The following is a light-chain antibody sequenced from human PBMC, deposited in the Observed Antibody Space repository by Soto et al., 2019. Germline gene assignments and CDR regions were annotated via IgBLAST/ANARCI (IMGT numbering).Light chain of an antibody. CDR1: SSDVGAYKY. CDR3: SSYTSSNTYV. J-gene: IGLJ1*01. V-gene: IGLV2-14*01. Sequence: QSVLTQPASVSGSPGQSITITCTGTSSDVGAYKYVSWYQQHPGKAPKLMIYDVTNRPSGVPNRFSGSKSGNTASLTISGLQAEDEAGYYCSSYTSSNTYVFGTGTKVTVL. CDR2: DVT.